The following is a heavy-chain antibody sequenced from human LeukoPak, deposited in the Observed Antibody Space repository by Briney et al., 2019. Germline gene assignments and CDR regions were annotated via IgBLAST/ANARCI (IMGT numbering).Heavy chain of an antibody. D-gene: IGHD2-2*01. CDR1: GGSFSSGSYY. CDR3: AREAPLLPAAAPRPGYYYGMDV. J-gene: IGHJ6*04. Sequence: SETLSLTCTVSGGSFSSGSYYWSWIRQPPGKGLEWIGYIYYSGTTNYNPSLKSRVTISADTSKNQFSLKLSSVTAADTAVYYCAREAPLLPAAAPRPGYYYGMDVWGKGTTVTVSS. CDR2: IYYSGTT. V-gene: IGHV4-61*01.